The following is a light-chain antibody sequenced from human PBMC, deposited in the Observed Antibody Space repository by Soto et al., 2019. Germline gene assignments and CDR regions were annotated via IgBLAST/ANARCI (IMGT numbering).Light chain of an antibody. CDR2: ANT. Sequence: QSFLTQPPSVSGAPGQRVTISCAGGTSNIGAGSDVHLYQERPGPAPELLTNANTTRPSGIPDRFSGSKSGTSASLAITGLQAEDEADYYCQSYDRTLSGYVFGPGTKVTVL. V-gene: IGLV1-40*01. CDR1: TSNIGAGSD. J-gene: IGLJ1*01. CDR3: QSYDRTLSGYV.